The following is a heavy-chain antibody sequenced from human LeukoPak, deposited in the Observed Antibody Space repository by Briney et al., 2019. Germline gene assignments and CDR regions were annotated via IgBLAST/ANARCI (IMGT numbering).Heavy chain of an antibody. CDR2: IYYSGST. CDR3: ARMGNLYYYEGTGDAFDI. J-gene: IGHJ3*02. D-gene: IGHD3-22*01. CDR1: GGSISSYY. V-gene: IGHV4-59*01. Sequence: TVSGGSISSYYWSWIRQPPGKGLEWIGYIYYSGSTNYNPSLKSRVTISVDTSKNQFSLKLSSVTAADTAVYYCARMGNLYYYEGTGDAFDIWGQGTMVTVSS.